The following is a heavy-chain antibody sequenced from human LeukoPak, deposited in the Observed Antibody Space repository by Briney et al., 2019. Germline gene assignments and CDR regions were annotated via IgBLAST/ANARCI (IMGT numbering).Heavy chain of an antibody. CDR2: IIPIFGTA. V-gene: IGHV1-69*05. CDR3: ARAGYSYGWSLQTNNWFDP. Sequence: GASVKVSCKASGYTFTSYDINWVRQAPGQGLEWMGGIIPIFGTANYAQKFQGRVTITTDESTSTAYMELSSLRSEDTAVYYCARAGYSYGWSLQTNNWFDPWGQGTLVTVSS. J-gene: IGHJ5*02. D-gene: IGHD5-18*01. CDR1: GYTFTSYD.